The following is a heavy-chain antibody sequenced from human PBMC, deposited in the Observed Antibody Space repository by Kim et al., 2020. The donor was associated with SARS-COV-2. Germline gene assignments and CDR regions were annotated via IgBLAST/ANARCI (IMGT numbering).Heavy chain of an antibody. V-gene: IGHV3-15*01. CDR3: TTNFGPSYYDSRGYPLDY. D-gene: IGHD3-22*01. Sequence: GGSLRLSCAASGFTFSNAWMSWVRQAPGKGLEWVGRIKSKTAGGTTDYAAPVKGRFIISRDDSKNTLYLQMNSLKTEDTAVYYCTTNFGPSYYDSRGYPLDYWGQGTLVTVSS. CDR2: IKSKTAGGTT. CDR1: GFTFSNAW. J-gene: IGHJ4*02.